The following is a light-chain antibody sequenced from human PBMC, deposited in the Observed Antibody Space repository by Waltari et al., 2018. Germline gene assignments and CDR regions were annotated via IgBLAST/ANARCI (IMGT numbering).Light chain of an antibody. CDR3: QQRSTSFT. Sequence: EIVLTQSPATLSLSPGERATLSCRASQSISSYLAWYQQKPGQAPRLLIYDASTRATGIPARFSGSGSVTDCTLTISSLEPEDFALYYCQQRSTSFTFGPGTRVDVK. CDR1: QSISSY. J-gene: IGKJ3*01. V-gene: IGKV3-11*01. CDR2: DAS.